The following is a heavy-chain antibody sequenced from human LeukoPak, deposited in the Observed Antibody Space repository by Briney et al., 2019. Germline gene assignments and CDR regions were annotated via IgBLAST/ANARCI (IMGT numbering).Heavy chain of an antibody. D-gene: IGHD3-10*01. CDR2: IYYSGST. Sequence: PSETLSLTCTVSGGSISSSSYYWGWIRQPPGKGLEWIGSIYYSGSTYYNPSLKSRVTISVDTSKNQFSLKLSSVTAADTAVYYCARDLSSTRVYGSGGNWFDPWGQGTLVTVSS. V-gene: IGHV4-39*07. J-gene: IGHJ5*02. CDR1: GGSISSSSYY. CDR3: ARDLSSTRVYGSGGNWFDP.